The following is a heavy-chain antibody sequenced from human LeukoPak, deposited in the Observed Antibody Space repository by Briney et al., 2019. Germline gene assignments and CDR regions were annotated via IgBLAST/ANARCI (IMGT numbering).Heavy chain of an antibody. CDR2: IRYDGSNK. CDR3: AKDSYSNYGYYYYYMDV. Sequence: GGSLRLSCAASGFTVSSYGMHWVRQAPGKGLEWVAFIRYDGSNKYYADSVKGRFTISRDNSKNTLYLQMNSLRAEDTAVYYCAKDSYSNYGYYYYYMDVWGKGTTVTVSS. D-gene: IGHD4-11*01. J-gene: IGHJ6*03. V-gene: IGHV3-30*02. CDR1: GFTVSSYG.